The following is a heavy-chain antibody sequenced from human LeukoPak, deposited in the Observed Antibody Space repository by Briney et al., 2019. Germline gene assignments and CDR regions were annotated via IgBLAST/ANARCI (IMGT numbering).Heavy chain of an antibody. CDR1: GFTFDAYA. CDR2: ISWNGGGM. J-gene: IGHJ4*02. Sequence: PGGSLRLSCAASGFTFDAYAMHWGREAPGKGLEWVSGISWNGGGMGYAVSVKGRFTISRDNAKNSLYLQMNSLRDEDTALYYCAKDITGGRSSPFFDSWGQGTLVTVSS. D-gene: IGHD6-6*01. V-gene: IGHV3-9*01. CDR3: AKDITGGRSSPFFDS.